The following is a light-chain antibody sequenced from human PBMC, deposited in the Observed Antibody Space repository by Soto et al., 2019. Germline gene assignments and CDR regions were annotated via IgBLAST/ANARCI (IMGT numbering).Light chain of an antibody. CDR1: SGDVGGYTS. Sequence: QSALTQPRSVSGSPGQSVPISCTGTSGDVGGYTSVSWYQHHPGKAPKLIIYDVTKRPSGVPDRFSGSKSGNTASLTISGLQPEDEADYYCCSYAGSYTYVFGSGTMLTVL. CDR3: CSYAGSYTYV. CDR2: DVT. J-gene: IGLJ1*01. V-gene: IGLV2-11*01.